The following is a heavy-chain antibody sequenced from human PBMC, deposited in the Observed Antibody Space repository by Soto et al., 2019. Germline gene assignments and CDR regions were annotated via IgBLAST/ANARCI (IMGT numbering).Heavy chain of an antibody. CDR2: ISSSSSYI. Sequence: PGGSLRLSCAASGFTFSSYSMNWVRQAPGKGLEWVSSISSSSSYIYYADSVKGRFTISRDNAKNSLYLQMNSLRAEDTAVYYCARDYYDSSGYYSGAFDICRQGRMFAVSS. CDR3: ARDYYDSSGYYSGAFDI. CDR1: GFTFSSYS. V-gene: IGHV3-21*01. D-gene: IGHD3-22*01. J-gene: IGHJ3*02.